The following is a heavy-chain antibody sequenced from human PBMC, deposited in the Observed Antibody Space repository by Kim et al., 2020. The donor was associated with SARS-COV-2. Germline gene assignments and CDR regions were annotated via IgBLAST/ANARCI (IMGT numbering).Heavy chain of an antibody. Sequence: ASVKVSCKASGYTFSNYTLIWVRQAPGQGLECMGWINTKTGIPTSAQGFTGRFVLSVDTSVSTAYLQINSLKAEDTAVYYCARVWGYGMDVWGQGTTVTVSS. J-gene: IGHJ6*02. CDR3: ARVWGYGMDV. CDR1: GYTFSNYT. CDR2: INTKTGIP. V-gene: IGHV7-4-1*02. D-gene: IGHD3-16*01.